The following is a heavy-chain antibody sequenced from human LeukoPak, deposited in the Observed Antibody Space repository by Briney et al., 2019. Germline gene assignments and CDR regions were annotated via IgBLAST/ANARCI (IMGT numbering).Heavy chain of an antibody. CDR1: GGTFSSYA. Sequence: ASVKVSCKASGGTFSSYAISWVRQAPGQGLEWMGGIIPIFGTANYAQKFQGRVTITADESTSTAYMELSSLRSEDTAVCYCAMEFYEVSRTPYWGQGTLVTVSS. CDR3: AMEFYEVSRTPY. J-gene: IGHJ4*02. D-gene: IGHD2/OR15-2a*01. V-gene: IGHV1-69*01. CDR2: IIPIFGTA.